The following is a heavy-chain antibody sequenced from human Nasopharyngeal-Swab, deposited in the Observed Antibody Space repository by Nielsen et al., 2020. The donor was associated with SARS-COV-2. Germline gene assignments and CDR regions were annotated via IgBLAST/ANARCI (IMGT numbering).Heavy chain of an antibody. CDR2: ISSSDSIK. CDR3: ARAGAVAGTSRSRYYYGMDV. J-gene: IGHJ6*02. Sequence: RQAPGKGLEWVSDISSSDSIKYYADSVKGRFTISRDNAKDSLYLQMNSLRAEDTAVYYCARAGAVAGTSRSRYYYGMDVWGQGTTVTVSS. D-gene: IGHD6-19*01. V-gene: IGHV3-11*01.